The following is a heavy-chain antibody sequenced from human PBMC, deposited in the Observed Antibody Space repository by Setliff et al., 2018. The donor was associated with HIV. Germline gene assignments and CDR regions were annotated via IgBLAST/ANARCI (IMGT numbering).Heavy chain of an antibody. CDR3: ARDLQGRVVPGAIDY. D-gene: IGHD2-2*01. J-gene: IGHJ4*02. Sequence: GGSLRLSCVASGFVFSDYYMTWIRQAPGKGLEWISDISSSGSTIYYADSVKGRFTISRDNAKKSLHLEMNGLRAEDTAVYYCARDLQGRVVPGAIDYWGQGTLVTVSS. CDR2: ISSSGSTI. CDR1: GFVFSDYY. V-gene: IGHV3-11*04.